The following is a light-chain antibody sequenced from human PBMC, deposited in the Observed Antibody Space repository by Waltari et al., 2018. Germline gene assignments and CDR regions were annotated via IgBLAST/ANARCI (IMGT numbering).Light chain of an antibody. CDR1: QGISTY. J-gene: IGKJ2*03. CDR2: AAS. V-gene: IGKV1-17*01. CDR3: LQYNSNPYS. Sequence: DIQMTQSPSSLSASAGDRVTITCRSSQGISTYLNWYHQKPGKAPKRLIYAASSLESGVPSRFSGSGSGTDFTLTISSLQPEDFATYYCLQYNSNPYSFGQGTKVEIK.